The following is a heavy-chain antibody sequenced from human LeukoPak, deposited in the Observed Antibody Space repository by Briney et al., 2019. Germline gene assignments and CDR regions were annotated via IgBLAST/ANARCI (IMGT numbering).Heavy chain of an antibody. CDR3: ARDGAVAGTLFAYYFYYMDV. CDR1: GGSISYYY. V-gene: IGHV4-4*07. D-gene: IGHD6-19*01. J-gene: IGHJ6*03. Sequence: SETLSLTCTVSGGSISYYYWNWIRQPAGKGLEWIGRIYTSGYTNYNPSLKSRVTMSVDTSKNQFSLKLSSVTAADTAVYYCARDGAVAGTLFAYYFYYMDVWGKGTTVTISS. CDR2: IYTSGYT.